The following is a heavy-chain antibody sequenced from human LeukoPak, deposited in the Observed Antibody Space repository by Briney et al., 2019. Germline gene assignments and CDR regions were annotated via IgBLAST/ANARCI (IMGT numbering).Heavy chain of an antibody. Sequence: ASVKVSCKASGYTFTSYGISWVRQAPGQGLEWMGWIGAYNGNTNYAQKLQGRVTMTTDTSTSTAYMELRSLRSDDTAVYYCARTGPFDYGDYEYYFDYWGQGTLVTVSS. V-gene: IGHV1-18*01. CDR3: ARTGPFDYGDYEYYFDY. CDR1: GYTFTSYG. J-gene: IGHJ4*02. CDR2: IGAYNGNT. D-gene: IGHD4-17*01.